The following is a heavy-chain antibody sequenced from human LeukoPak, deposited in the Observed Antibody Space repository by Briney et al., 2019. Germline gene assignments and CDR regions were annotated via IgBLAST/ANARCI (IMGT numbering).Heavy chain of an antibody. CDR2: ISYDGSNK. Sequence: GRSLRLSCAASGFTFSSYAMHWVRQAPGKGLEWVAVISYDGSNKYYADSVKGRFTISRDNSKNTLYLQMNSLRTEDTAVYYCATGGTTVAEGLDYWGQGTLVSVSS. V-gene: IGHV3-30-3*01. J-gene: IGHJ4*02. CDR1: GFTFSSYA. CDR3: ATGGTTVAEGLDY. D-gene: IGHD4-23*01.